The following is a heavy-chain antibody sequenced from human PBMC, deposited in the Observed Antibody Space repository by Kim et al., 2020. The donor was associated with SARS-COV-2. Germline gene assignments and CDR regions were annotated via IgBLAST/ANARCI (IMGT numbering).Heavy chain of an antibody. J-gene: IGHJ4*02. CDR2: IYYSGST. CDR3: ARGARNFDY. CDR1: GGSISSFY. Sequence: SETLSLTCIVSGGSISSFYWSWFRQPPGKGLEWIGYIYYSGSTNYNPSLKSRVTISVDMSKNQLSLTLTSVTAADTAVYYCARGARNFDYWGQGALVTVSS. V-gene: IGHV4-59*13.